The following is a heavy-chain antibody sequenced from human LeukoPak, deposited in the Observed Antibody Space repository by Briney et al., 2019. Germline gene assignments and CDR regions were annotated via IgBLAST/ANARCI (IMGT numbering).Heavy chain of an antibody. Sequence: GGSLRLSCAASGFTFVNYGMHWVRQAPGKGLEWVAVISYDGSNKYFADSVKGRFTISRDNSKNTLYLQMNSLRAEDTAVYYCAKDSGIAVAGTLRAFDIWGQGTMVTVSS. D-gene: IGHD6-19*01. V-gene: IGHV3-30*18. J-gene: IGHJ3*02. CDR1: GFTFVNYG. CDR3: AKDSGIAVAGTLRAFDI. CDR2: ISYDGSNK.